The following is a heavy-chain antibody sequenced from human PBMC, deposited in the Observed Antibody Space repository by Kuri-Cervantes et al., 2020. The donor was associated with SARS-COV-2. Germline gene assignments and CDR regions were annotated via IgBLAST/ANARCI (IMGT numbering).Heavy chain of an antibody. CDR3: ARVTDSSSWYYFDY. Sequence: SETLSLTCTVSGGSISSGSYYWSWIRQPAGKGLEWIGRIYTSGSTNYNPSLKSRVTISVDTSKNQFSLKLSSVTAADTAVYYCARVTDSSSWYYFDYWGQGTLVTVPS. D-gene: IGHD6-13*01. CDR2: IYTSGST. J-gene: IGHJ4*02. CDR1: GGSISSGSYY. V-gene: IGHV4-61*02.